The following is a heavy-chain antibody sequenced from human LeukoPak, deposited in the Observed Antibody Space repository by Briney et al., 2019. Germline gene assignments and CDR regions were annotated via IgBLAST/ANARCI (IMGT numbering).Heavy chain of an antibody. CDR3: ARDWGDCGGNSWYYYGMDV. D-gene: IGHD4-23*01. V-gene: IGHV3-48*03. J-gene: IGHJ6*02. Sequence: GGSLRLSCAASGFTFSSYEMNWVRQAPGKGLEWVSYISSSGSTIYYADSVKGRFTISRDNAKNSLYLQMNSLRAEDTAVYYCARDWGDCGGNSWYYYGMDVWGQGTTVTVSS. CDR2: ISSSGSTI. CDR1: GFTFSSYE.